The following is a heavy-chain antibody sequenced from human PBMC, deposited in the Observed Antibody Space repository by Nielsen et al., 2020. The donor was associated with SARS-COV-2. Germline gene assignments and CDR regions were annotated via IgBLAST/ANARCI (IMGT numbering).Heavy chain of an antibody. D-gene: IGHD2-2*01. Sequence: GESLKISCAASGFTFSSYAMSWVRQAPGKGLEWVSVIYSGGSSTYYADSVKGRFTISRDNSKNTLYLQMNSLRAEDTAVYYCATGVVPAAIGYYYGMDVWGQGTTVTVSS. CDR1: GFTFSSYA. J-gene: IGHJ6*02. CDR2: IYSGGSST. V-gene: IGHV3-23*03. CDR3: ATGVVPAAIGYYYGMDV.